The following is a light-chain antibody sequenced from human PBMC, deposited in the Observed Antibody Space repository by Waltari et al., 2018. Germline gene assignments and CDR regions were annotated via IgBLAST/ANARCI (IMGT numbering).Light chain of an antibody. V-gene: IGKV3-20*01. CDR2: SAS. Sequence: EIVLTQSPGNLSLSPGDRATLSCRASQSVTSSYLAWYQQKPGQAPRLLIYSASSRATGIPNRFSGSGSGTDFTLTISGLEPEDFAVYYCQQYAYSPLTFGGGTKVEIK. CDR1: QSVTSSY. J-gene: IGKJ4*01. CDR3: QQYAYSPLT.